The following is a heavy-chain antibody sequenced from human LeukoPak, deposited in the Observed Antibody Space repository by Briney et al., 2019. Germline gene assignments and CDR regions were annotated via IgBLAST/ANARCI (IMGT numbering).Heavy chain of an antibody. CDR1: GFTFSSYG. V-gene: IGHV3-30*18. Sequence: GGSLRLSCAASGFTFSSYGMHWVRQAPGKGLEWVAVISYDGSNKYYADSVKGRFTISRDNSKNTLYPQMNSLRAEDTAVYYCAKDPGFDPWGQGTLVTVSS. CDR2: ISYDGSNK. CDR3: AKDPGFDP. J-gene: IGHJ5*02.